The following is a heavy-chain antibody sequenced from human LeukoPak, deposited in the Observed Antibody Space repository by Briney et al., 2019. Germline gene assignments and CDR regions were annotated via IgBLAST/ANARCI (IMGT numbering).Heavy chain of an antibody. CDR2: ISGSGGST. D-gene: IGHD4-23*01. Sequence: GGSLRLSCAASGFTFDDYGMSWVRQAPGKGLEWVSAISGSGGSTYYADSVKGRFTISRDNSKNTLYLQMNSLRAEDTAVYYCAKDYGGNSAFDYWGQGTLVTVSS. V-gene: IGHV3-23*01. J-gene: IGHJ4*02. CDR3: AKDYGGNSAFDY. CDR1: GFTFDDYG.